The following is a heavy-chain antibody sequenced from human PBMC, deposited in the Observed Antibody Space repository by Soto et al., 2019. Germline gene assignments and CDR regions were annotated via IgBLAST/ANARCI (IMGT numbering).Heavy chain of an antibody. D-gene: IGHD5-12*01. CDR1: GGTFSSYT. CDR2: IIPILGIA. V-gene: IGHV1-69*02. J-gene: IGHJ4*02. Sequence: ASVKVSCKASGGTFSSYTISWVRQAPGQGLEWMGRIIPILGIANYAQKFQGRVTITTDKSTSTAYMELRSLRSDDTAVYYCARGSGGYDYVYWGQGTLVTVSS. CDR3: ARGSGGYDYVY.